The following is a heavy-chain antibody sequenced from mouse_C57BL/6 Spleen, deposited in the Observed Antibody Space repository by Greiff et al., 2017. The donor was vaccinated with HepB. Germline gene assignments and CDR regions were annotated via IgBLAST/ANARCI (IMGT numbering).Heavy chain of an antibody. J-gene: IGHJ1*03. CDR1: GFNIKDYY. CDR2: IDPEDGDT. Sequence: EVQLQQSGAELVRPGASVKLSCTASGFNIKDYYMHWVKQRPEQGLEWIGRIDPEDGDTEYAPKFQGKATMTADTSSNTAYLQLSSLTSEDTAVYYCTTMYYYGSADWYFDIWGTGTTVTVSS. CDR3: TTMYYYGSADWYFDI. D-gene: IGHD1-1*01. V-gene: IGHV14-1*01.